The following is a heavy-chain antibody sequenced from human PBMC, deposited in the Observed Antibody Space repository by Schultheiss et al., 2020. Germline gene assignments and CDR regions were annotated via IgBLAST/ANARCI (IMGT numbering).Heavy chain of an antibody. D-gene: IGHD1-26*01. CDR2: INHSGST. V-gene: IGHV4-34*01. J-gene: IGHJ6*02. Sequence: SETLSLTCAVYGGSFSGYYWSWIRQPPGKGLEWIGEINHSGSTNYNPSLKSRVTISVDTSKNQFSLKLSSVTAADTAVYYCARRGVGAADDYYYGMDVWGQGTTVTVSS. CDR3: ARRGVGAADDYYYGMDV. CDR1: GGSFSGYY.